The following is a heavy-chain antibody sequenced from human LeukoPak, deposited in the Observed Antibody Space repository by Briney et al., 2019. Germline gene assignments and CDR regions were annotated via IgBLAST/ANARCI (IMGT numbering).Heavy chain of an antibody. CDR2: IYHSGST. CDR1: GGSISSYY. CDR3: ARERPDSRPYGSGSLDY. Sequence: SETLSLTCTVSGGSISSYYWGWIRQPPGKGLEWIGSIYHSGSTYYNPSLKSRVTISVDTSKDQFSLKLSSVTAADTAVYYCARERPDSRPYGSGSLDYWGQGTLVTVSS. V-gene: IGHV4-38-2*02. D-gene: IGHD3-10*01. J-gene: IGHJ4*02.